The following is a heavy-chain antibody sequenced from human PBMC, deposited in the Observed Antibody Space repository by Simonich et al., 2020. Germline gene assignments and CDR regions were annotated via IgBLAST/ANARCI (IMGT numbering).Heavy chain of an antibody. J-gene: IGHJ3*02. D-gene: IGHD2-2*01. Sequence: QVQLVQSGAEVKKPGASVKVSCKASGYTFTGYYMHWVRQAPGQGLEWMGGINPNSGGKNYAQKFQGRVTMTRDTYISTAYMELSRLRSDDTAVYYCARDPVVPAAIRNAFDIWGQGTMVTVSS. CDR2: INPNSGGK. CDR3: ARDPVVPAAIRNAFDI. V-gene: IGHV1-2*02. CDR1: GYTFTGYY.